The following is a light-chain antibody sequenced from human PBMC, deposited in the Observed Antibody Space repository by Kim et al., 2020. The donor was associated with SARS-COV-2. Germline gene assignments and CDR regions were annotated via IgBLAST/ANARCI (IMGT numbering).Light chain of an antibody. V-gene: IGKV1-39*01. CDR3: QQTYTTPT. Sequence: DIQMTQSPSSLSASIGDRVTITCRASQSIGYFLNWYQQRPGKAPKVLIYSALSLHGGVPSRFSGRGSGTEFTLNISSLQHEDFATYYCQQTYTTPTFGGGTKVDIK. CDR1: QSIGYF. CDR2: SAL. J-gene: IGKJ4*01.